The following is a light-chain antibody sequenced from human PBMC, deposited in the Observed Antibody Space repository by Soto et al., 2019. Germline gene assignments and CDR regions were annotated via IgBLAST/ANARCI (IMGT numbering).Light chain of an antibody. CDR2: LNSDGSH. CDR3: QSWGTGPHQVV. Sequence: QSVLTQSPSASASLGASVKLTCTLSSGHSSYAIAWHQQQPEKGPRYLMKLNSDGSHSKGDGIPDRFSGSSSGAERYLTISSLQSEDEADYYCQSWGTGPHQVVFGGGTQLTVL. J-gene: IGLJ2*01. CDR1: SGHSSYA. V-gene: IGLV4-69*01.